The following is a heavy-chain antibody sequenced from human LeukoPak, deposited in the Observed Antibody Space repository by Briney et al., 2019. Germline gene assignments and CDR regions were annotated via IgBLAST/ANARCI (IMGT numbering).Heavy chain of an antibody. CDR1: GFTFSTFA. J-gene: IGHJ4*02. V-gene: IGHV3-30-3*01. D-gene: IGHD5-12*01. CDR2: ISYDGSNK. Sequence: PGRSLRLSRAASGFTFSTFAMHWVRQAPGKGLEWVAVISYDGSNKYYADSVKGRFTISRDNSKNTLYLQMSSLRSEDTAVYYCARASRGYSGYDASALIDYWGQGTLVTVSS. CDR3: ARASRGYSGYDASALIDY.